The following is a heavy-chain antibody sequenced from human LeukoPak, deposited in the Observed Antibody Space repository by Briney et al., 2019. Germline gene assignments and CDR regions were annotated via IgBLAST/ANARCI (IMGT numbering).Heavy chain of an antibody. CDR1: GGSISSSSYY. D-gene: IGHD6-19*01. V-gene: IGHV4-39*07. CDR3: ARGPQSGWDYYYYYGMDV. CDR2: VSYSGST. Sequence: MSSETLSLTCTVSGGSISSSSYYWGWIRQPPGKGLEWIGSVSYSGSTYYNPSLKSRVTISVDTSKNQFSLKLSSVTAADTAVYYCARGPQSGWDYYYYYGMDVWGQGTTVTVSS. J-gene: IGHJ6*02.